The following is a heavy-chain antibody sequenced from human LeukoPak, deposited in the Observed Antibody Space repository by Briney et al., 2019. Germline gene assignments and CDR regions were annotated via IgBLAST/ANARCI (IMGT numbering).Heavy chain of an antibody. J-gene: IGHJ4*02. D-gene: IGHD2-15*01. CDR1: GGSFSGYY. V-gene: IGHV4-34*01. CDR2: INHSGST. CDR3: AKLGYCSGGSCYAPDY. Sequence: SETLSLTCAVYGGSFSGYYWSWIRQPPVKGLEWIGEINHSGSTNYNPSLKSRVTISVDTSKNQFSLKLSSVTAADTAVYYCAKLGYCSGGSCYAPDYWGQGTLVTVSS.